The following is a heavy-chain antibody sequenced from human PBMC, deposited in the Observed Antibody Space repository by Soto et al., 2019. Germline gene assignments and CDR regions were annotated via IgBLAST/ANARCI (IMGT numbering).Heavy chain of an antibody. CDR3: ARERQYEPLLY. CDR1: GYTFTNYG. D-gene: IGHD2-2*01. J-gene: IGHJ4*02. Sequence: QVQLVQSGVEVKKPGASVKVSCQASGYTFTNYGITWLRPAPGQGLEWMGWVSAYNRNTNYAQRFQDRVTMTTDTSTRTAYMELRNLKSDDTAMYFCARERQYEPLLYWGQGTLVTVSS. CDR2: VSAYNRNT. V-gene: IGHV1-18*01.